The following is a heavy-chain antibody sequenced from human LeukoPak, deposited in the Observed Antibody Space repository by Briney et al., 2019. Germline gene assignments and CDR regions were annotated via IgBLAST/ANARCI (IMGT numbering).Heavy chain of an antibody. Sequence: TGGSLRLSCAASGFTLNSHWMSWVGQAPGKGLEWVANINQDGSEKYYVDSVKGRFTISRDNAKNSLYLQMNSLRAEDTAVYYCARGGAGSGSFDYWGQGSLVTVSS. D-gene: IGHD1-26*01. J-gene: IGHJ4*02. CDR2: INQDGSEK. CDR3: ARGGAGSGSFDY. V-gene: IGHV3-7*01. CDR1: GFTLNSHW.